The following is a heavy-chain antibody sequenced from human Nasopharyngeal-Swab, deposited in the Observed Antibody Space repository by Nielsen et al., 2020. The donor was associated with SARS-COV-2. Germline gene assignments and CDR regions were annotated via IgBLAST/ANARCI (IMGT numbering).Heavy chain of an antibody. Sequence: QVSCKGSGYSFTTYWIGWVRQMPGKGLEWMGIIYPGDSNTRYSPSFQGQVTISADKYSSTAYLQWSSLKASDTAIYYCARPKRPMGHYYFGMDVWGQGTTVTVSS. CDR2: IYPGDSNT. D-gene: IGHD1-26*01. CDR3: ARPKRPMGHYYFGMDV. V-gene: IGHV5-51*01. CDR1: GYSFTTYW. J-gene: IGHJ6*02.